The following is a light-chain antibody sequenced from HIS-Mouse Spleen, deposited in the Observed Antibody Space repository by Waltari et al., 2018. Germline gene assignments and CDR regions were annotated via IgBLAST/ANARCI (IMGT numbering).Light chain of an antibody. Sequence: QSALTQPASVSGSPGQSLTISCPGTSSDVGGYTYVSWYQQHPGKAPKLMIYDVSNRPSGVSNRFSGSKSGNTASLTISGLQAEDEADYYCSSYTSSSTRVFGGGTKLTVL. CDR2: DVS. CDR1: SSDVGGYTY. CDR3: SSYTSSSTRV. J-gene: IGLJ3*02. V-gene: IGLV2-14*03.